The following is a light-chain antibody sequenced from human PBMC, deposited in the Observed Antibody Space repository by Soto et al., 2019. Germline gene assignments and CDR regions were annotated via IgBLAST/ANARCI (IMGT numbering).Light chain of an antibody. CDR3: MQATQFPHT. Sequence: DIVLTQTPLSSPVSLGQPASISCRSSYSLVHGDGNTYLSWLHQRPGQPPRLLIHQISDRFSGVPDRFSGSGAGTDFTLKITRVEAEDVGTYYCMQATQFPHTFGQGTKLEIK. J-gene: IGKJ2*01. CDR2: QIS. CDR1: YSLVHGDGNTY. V-gene: IGKV2-24*01.